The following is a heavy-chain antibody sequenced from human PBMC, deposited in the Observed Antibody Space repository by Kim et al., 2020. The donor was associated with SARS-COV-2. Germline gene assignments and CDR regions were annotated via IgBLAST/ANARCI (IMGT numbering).Heavy chain of an antibody. CDR2: VSYDGSRQ. D-gene: IGHD1-26*01. J-gene: IGHJ4*02. CDR3: AREGWGLGAECDY. V-gene: IGHV3-30*03. Sequence: GGSLRLSCAASGFTFSRSGMHWVRQAPGKGLEWVGLVSYDGSRQYYGDSVKGRFTIARDNSKNTVHLQMNGLRGEDSAVYYCAREGWGLGAECDYWGQGT. CDR1: GFTFSRSG.